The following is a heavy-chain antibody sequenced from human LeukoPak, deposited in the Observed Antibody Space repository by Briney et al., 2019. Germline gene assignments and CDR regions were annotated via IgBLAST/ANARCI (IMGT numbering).Heavy chain of an antibody. Sequence: PGGSLRLSCAASGFTFSSYAMSWVRQPPGKGLEWVSAISGSGGSTYYADSVKGRFTISRDNSKNTPYLQMNSLRAEDTDVYYCAKDAELAATPPDYYFDYWGQGTLVTVSS. D-gene: IGHD2-15*01. V-gene: IGHV3-23*01. CDR1: GFTFSSYA. CDR3: AKDAELAATPPDYYFDY. CDR2: ISGSGGST. J-gene: IGHJ4*02.